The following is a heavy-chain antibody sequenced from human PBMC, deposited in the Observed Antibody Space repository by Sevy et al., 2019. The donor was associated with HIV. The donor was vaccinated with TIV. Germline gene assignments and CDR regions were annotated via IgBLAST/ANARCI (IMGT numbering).Heavy chain of an antibody. D-gene: IGHD3-10*01. CDR1: GLTFSSYS. CDR2: ISSSSSYI. V-gene: IGHV3-21*01. Sequence: GGSLRLSCVASGLTFSSYSMKWVRQAPGKGLEWVSSISSSSSYIYYADSVKGRFTISRDNAKKSLYLQVNSLRAEDTAVYYCARDRDGSGSSGGYWMDVWGQGTTVTVSS. CDR3: ARDRDGSGSSGGYWMDV. J-gene: IGHJ6*02.